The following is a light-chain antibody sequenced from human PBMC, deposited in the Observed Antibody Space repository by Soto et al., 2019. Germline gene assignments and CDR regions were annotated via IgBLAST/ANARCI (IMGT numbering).Light chain of an antibody. CDR1: DIGTKT. Sequence: SYELTQPPSVSVAPGQTAMITCGGNDIGTKTVHWYQQRPGQAPVLVVYDDRYRPSGIPDRFSGSNSGSTATLTIGRVEAGDEADYYCQVWDRNNNDVLFGGGTQLTVL. J-gene: IGLJ3*02. CDR3: QVWDRNNNDVL. V-gene: IGLV3-21*02. CDR2: DDR.